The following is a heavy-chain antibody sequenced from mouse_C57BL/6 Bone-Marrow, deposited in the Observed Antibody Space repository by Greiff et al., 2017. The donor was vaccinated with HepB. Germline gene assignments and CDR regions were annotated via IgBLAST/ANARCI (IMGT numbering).Heavy chain of an antibody. Sequence: EVQLQESGPGLVKPSQSLSLTCSVTGYSITSGYYWNWIRQFPGNKLEWMGYISYDGSNNYNPSLKNRISITRDTSKNQFFLRLNSVTTEDTATYYCARANDGYYEDWYFDVWGTGTTVTVSS. D-gene: IGHD2-3*01. CDR1: GYSITSGYY. V-gene: IGHV3-6*01. CDR3: ARANDGYYEDWYFDV. CDR2: ISYDGSN. J-gene: IGHJ1*03.